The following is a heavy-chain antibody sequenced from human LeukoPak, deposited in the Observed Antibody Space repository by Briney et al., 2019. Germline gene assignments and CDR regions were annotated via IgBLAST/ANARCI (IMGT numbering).Heavy chain of an antibody. CDR1: GFTFSSYW. CDR2: IKSEGKT. V-gene: IGHV3-74*01. D-gene: IGHD3-22*01. Sequence: GGSLRLSCAASGFTFSSYWMHWVRQAPGEGLVWVSRIKSEGKTNYADSVKGRFTISRDNSKNTVSMQMNSLRAEDTGVYYCARAPSEIGGYYPEYFRHWGQGTLVTVSS. CDR3: ARAPSEIGGYYPEYFRH. J-gene: IGHJ1*01.